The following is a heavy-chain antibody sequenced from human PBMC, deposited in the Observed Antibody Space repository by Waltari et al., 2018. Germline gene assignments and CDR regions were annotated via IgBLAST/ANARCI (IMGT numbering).Heavy chain of an antibody. CDR1: GYSISSGYY. CDR2: IYHSGST. Sequence: QVQLQESGPGLVKPSETLSLTCAVSGYSISSGYYWGWIRQPPGKGLEWIGSIYHSGSTYYNPSLKSGVTISVDTSKNQFSLKLSSVTAADTAVYYCASSLHDYGDYVVWFDPWGQGTLVTVSS. D-gene: IGHD4-17*01. CDR3: ASSLHDYGDYVVWFDP. J-gene: IGHJ5*02. V-gene: IGHV4-38-2*01.